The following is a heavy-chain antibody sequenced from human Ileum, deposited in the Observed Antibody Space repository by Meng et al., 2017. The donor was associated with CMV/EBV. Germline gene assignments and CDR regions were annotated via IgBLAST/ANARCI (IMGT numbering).Heavy chain of an antibody. D-gene: IGHD6-13*01. J-gene: IGHJ5*02. CDR3: ARFRIAALGNLFDP. CDR1: GASISSGDYY. Sequence: QVQLAEAGQGLVKPSQTLSLSCTVSGASISSGDYYWSWIRQPPGKGLEWIGYIFFSGNTYYNPSLNNRVIISIDTPRNQFSLKVDSVTAADTAVYYCARFRIAALGNLFDPWGHGTLVTVSS. V-gene: IGHV4-30-4*08. CDR2: IFFSGNT.